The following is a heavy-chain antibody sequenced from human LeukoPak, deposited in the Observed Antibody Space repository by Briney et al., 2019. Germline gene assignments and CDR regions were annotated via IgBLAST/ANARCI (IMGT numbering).Heavy chain of an antibody. CDR3: ARDTASDSSGYYPVDY. CDR1: GYTFTSYY. Sequence: ASVKVSCTASGYTFTSYYMHWVRQAPGQGLEWMGIINPSTGSTSNDKKSQDRVTMTRDPSSSTVYLELRRLRSEDTAVYYCARDTASDSSGYYPVDYWGQGTLVTVSS. CDR2: INPSTGST. V-gene: IGHV1-46*01. D-gene: IGHD3-22*01. J-gene: IGHJ4*02.